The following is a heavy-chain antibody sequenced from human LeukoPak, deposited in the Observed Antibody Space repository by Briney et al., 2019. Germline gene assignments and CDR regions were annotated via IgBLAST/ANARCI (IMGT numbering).Heavy chain of an antibody. CDR1: GFTFDDYA. D-gene: IGHD1-1*01. V-gene: IGHV3-9*01. CDR2: ISWNSGSI. CDR3: AKDNGVAGTYYYGMDV. Sequence: GGSLRLSCAASGFTFDDYAMHWVRQAPGKGLEWVSGISWNSGSIGYADSVKGRFTISRDNAKNSLYLQMNSLRAEDTGLYYCAKDNGVAGTYYYGMDVWGQGTTVTVSS. J-gene: IGHJ6*02.